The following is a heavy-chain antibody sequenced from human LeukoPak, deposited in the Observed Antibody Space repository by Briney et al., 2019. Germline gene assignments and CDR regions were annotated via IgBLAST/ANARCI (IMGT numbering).Heavy chain of an antibody. CDR3: ARARAVAGTWYYYYGMDV. CDR1: GGSISGYY. J-gene: IGHJ6*02. CDR2: INHSGST. Sequence: SETLSLTCDVYGGSISGYYWSWIHQPPGKGLEWIGEINHSGSTNYNPSLKSRVTILVDTSKNQFSLKLSSVTAADTAVYYCARARAVAGTWYYYYGMDVWGQGTTVTVSS. D-gene: IGHD6-19*01. V-gene: IGHV4-34*01.